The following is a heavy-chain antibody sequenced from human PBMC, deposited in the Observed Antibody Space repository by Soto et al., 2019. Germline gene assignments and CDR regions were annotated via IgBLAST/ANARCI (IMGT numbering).Heavy chain of an antibody. J-gene: IGHJ6*02. CDR3: ARVEMVRGIYYYYGMDV. D-gene: IGHD3-10*01. CDR2: IWYDGSNK. Sequence: QVQLVESGGGVVQPGRSLRLSCAASGFTFSSYGMHWVRQAPGKGLEWVAVIWYDGSNKYYADSVKGRFTISRDNSKNXXYLQMNSLRAEDTAVYYCARVEMVRGIYYYYGMDVWGQGTTVTVSS. CDR1: GFTFSSYG. V-gene: IGHV3-33*01.